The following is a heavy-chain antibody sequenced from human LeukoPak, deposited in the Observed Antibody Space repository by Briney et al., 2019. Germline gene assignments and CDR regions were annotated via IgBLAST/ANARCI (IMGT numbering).Heavy chain of an antibody. J-gene: IGHJ4*02. V-gene: IGHV1-69*05. D-gene: IGHD1-26*01. CDR2: IIPIFGTA. CDR1: GYTFSSYA. CDR3: ASHHLVVGATAYFDY. Sequence: SVKVSCKASGYTFSSYAISWVRQAPGQGLEWMGGIIPIFGTANYAQKFQGRVTITTDESTSTAYMELSSLRSEDTAVYYCASHHLVVGATAYFDYWGQGTLVTVSS.